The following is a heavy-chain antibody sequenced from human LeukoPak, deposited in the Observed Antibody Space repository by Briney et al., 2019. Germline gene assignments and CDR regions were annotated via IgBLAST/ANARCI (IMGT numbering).Heavy chain of an antibody. J-gene: IGHJ4*02. CDR1: GFTFSSYA. CDR3: AKAPGLMVRGRGGATY. D-gene: IGHD3-10*01. V-gene: IGHV3-23*01. Sequence: QSGGSLRLSCAASGFTFSSYAMSWVRQAPGKGLEWVSAISGSGGSTYYADSVKGRFTISRDNSKNTLYLQMNSLRAEDTAVYYCAKAPGLMVRGRGGATYWGQGTLVTVSS. CDR2: ISGSGGST.